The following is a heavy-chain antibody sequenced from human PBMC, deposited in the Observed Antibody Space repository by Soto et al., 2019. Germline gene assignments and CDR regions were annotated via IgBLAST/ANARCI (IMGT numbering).Heavy chain of an antibody. CDR3: ARNIAAAGTRWFDP. Sequence: QITLKESGPTLVKPTQTLTLTCTFSGFSLSTSGVGVGWIRQPPGKALEWLALIYWDDDKRYSPSLKSRLTIPKDTSKNQVVLTMTNMDPVDTATYYCARNIAAAGTRWFDPWGQGTLVTVSS. CDR2: IYWDDDK. V-gene: IGHV2-5*02. J-gene: IGHJ5*02. CDR1: GFSLSTSGVG. D-gene: IGHD6-13*01.